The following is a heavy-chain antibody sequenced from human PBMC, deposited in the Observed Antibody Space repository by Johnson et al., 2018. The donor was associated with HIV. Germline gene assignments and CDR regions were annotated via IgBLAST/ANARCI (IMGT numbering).Heavy chain of an antibody. CDR2: ISYDGSNK. CDR3: ASGRVGGNDAFDI. D-gene: IGHD2-15*01. V-gene: IGHV3-30-3*01. Sequence: QVQLVESGGGVVQPGRSLRLSCAASGFTFSSYAMHWVRQAPGKGLEWGAVISYDGSNKYYADYVKGRFTISRDNSKNTLYQQMHSLRAEDTAVYYCASGRVGGNDAFDIWGQGTMVTVSS. CDR1: GFTFSSYA. J-gene: IGHJ3*02.